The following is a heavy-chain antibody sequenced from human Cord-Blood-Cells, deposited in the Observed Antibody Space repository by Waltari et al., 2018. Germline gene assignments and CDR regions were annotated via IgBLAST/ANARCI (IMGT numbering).Heavy chain of an antibody. CDR3: ARLNWNYAFDI. Sequence: QLQLQESGPGLVKPSETLSLTCTVSGGSISSSSYYWGWIRQPPGKGLEWIGSIYYSVSTYSNPSRKSRVTISVDTSKNQFSLKLSSVTAADTAVYYCARLNWNYAFDIWGQGTMVTVSS. D-gene: IGHD1-7*01. V-gene: IGHV4-39*01. J-gene: IGHJ3*02. CDR2: IYYSVST. CDR1: GGSISSSSYY.